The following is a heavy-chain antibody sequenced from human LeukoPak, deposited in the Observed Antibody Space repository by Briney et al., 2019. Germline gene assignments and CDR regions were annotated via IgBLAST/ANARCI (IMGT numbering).Heavy chain of an antibody. Sequence: SVKVSCKASGGTFSSYAISWVRQAPGQGLEWMGGIIPIFGTANYAQKFQGRVTITADESTSTAYMELSSLRSEDTAVYYCERGTVGATYFDYWGQGTLVTVSS. D-gene: IGHD1-26*01. V-gene: IGHV1-69*13. CDR3: ERGTVGATYFDY. J-gene: IGHJ4*02. CDR2: IIPIFGTA. CDR1: GGTFSSYA.